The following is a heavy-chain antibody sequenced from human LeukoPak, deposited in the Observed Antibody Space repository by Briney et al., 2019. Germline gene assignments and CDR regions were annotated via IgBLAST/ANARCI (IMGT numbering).Heavy chain of an antibody. J-gene: IGHJ6*03. V-gene: IGHV4-34*01. CDR1: GGSFSGYY. Sequence: SETLSLTCAVYGGSFSGYYWSWIRQPPGKGLEWIGEINHSGSTNYNPSLKSRVTISVDTSKNQYSLKLSSVTAADTAVYYCARVYVYYYYYMDVWGKGTTVTVSS. D-gene: IGHD5/OR15-5a*01. CDR3: ARVYVYYYYYMDV. CDR2: INHSGST.